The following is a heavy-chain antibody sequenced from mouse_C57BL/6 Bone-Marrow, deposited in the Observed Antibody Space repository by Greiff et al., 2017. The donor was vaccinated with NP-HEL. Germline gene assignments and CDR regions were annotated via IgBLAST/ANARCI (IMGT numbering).Heavy chain of an antibody. CDR2: ISYDGSN. CDR1: GYSITSGYY. Sequence: DVKLQESGPGLVKPSQSLSLTCSVTGYSITSGYYWNWIRQFPGNKLEWMGYISYDGSNNYNPSLKNRISTTRDTSKNQFFLKLNSVTTEDTATYYCARRPPGNVGPHFVYWGHGTTLTVSS. J-gene: IGHJ2*01. V-gene: IGHV3-6*01. CDR3: ARRPPGNVGPHFVY. D-gene: IGHD4-1*01.